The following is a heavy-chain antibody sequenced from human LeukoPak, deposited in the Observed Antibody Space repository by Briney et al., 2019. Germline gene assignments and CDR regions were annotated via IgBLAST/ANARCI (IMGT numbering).Heavy chain of an antibody. CDR2: IYYRGST. CDR3: ARVRGYYDY. V-gene: IGHV4-59*01. Sequence: SETLSLTCTVSGGSISSYYWSWIRQPPGKGLEWIGYIYYRGSTNYNPSLKSRVTISVDTSKNQFSLKLSSVTAADTAVYYCARVRGYYDYWGQGTLVTVSS. D-gene: IGHD3-22*01. CDR1: GGSISSYY. J-gene: IGHJ4*02.